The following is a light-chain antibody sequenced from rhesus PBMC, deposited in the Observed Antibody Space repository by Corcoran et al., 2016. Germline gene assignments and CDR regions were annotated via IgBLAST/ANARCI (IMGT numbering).Light chain of an antibody. CDR1: QSIGSS. J-gene: IGKJ1*01. Sequence: EIVLTQSPAFQSVTLKEKVTIPCQASQSIGSSLHWYQQKPDQSPKLHIKYASQSNSGVPSRFSGSGSGTDFTLTINSLEAEEAATYYCQQSSSFPRTFGQGTKVEIK. CDR2: YAS. CDR3: QQSSSFPRT. V-gene: IGKV6-55*01.